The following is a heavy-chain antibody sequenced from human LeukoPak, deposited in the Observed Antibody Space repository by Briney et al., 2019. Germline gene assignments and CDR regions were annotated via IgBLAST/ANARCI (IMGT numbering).Heavy chain of an antibody. D-gene: IGHD4-11*01. J-gene: IGHJ4*02. CDR3: ARTRTVTTTLIGY. Sequence: GASVKVSCKASGYTFTGYYMHWVRQAPGQGPEWMGWINPNSGGTNYAQKFQGRVTMTRDTSISTAYMELSRLRSDDTAVYYCARTRTVTTTLIGYWGQGTLVTVSS. CDR2: INPNSGGT. CDR1: GYTFTGYY. V-gene: IGHV1-2*02.